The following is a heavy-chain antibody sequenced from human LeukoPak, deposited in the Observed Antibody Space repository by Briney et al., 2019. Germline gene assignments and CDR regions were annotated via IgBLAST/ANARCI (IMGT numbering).Heavy chain of an antibody. D-gene: IGHD6-19*01. CDR3: AKTGIAVAGTRNAFDI. Sequence: LTGGSLRLSCAASGFTFSSYGMHWVRQAPGKGLEWVAFIRYDGSNKYYADSVKGRFTISRDNSKNTLYLQMNSLRAEDTAVYYCAKTGIAVAGTRNAFDIWGQGTMVTVSS. J-gene: IGHJ3*02. V-gene: IGHV3-30*02. CDR2: IRYDGSNK. CDR1: GFTFSSYG.